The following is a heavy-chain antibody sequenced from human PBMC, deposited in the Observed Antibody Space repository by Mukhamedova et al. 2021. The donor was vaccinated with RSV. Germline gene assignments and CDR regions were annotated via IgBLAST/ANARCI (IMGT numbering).Heavy chain of an antibody. Sequence: YPGDSDTRYSPSFQGQVTISVDKSISTAYLQWSSLKASDTAMYYCARRGIAARRDYFDYWGQGTLVTVSS. J-gene: IGHJ4*02. CDR3: ARRGIAARRDYFDY. V-gene: IGHV5-51*01. CDR2: YPGDSDT. D-gene: IGHD6-6*01.